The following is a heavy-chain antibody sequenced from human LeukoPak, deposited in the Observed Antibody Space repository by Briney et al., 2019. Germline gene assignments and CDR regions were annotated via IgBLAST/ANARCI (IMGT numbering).Heavy chain of an antibody. CDR2: IKQDGSDK. J-gene: IGHJ4*02. CDR1: GFTFSSYW. Sequence: GGSLRLSCAASGFTFSSYWMSWVRQAPGKGLEWVANIKQDGSDKYYVDSVKGRFTISRDNPKNSLYLQMTSLRADDTAVYYCASGRGSYSPDYWGQGTLVTVSS. V-gene: IGHV3-7*02. CDR3: ASGRGSYSPDY. D-gene: IGHD1-26*01.